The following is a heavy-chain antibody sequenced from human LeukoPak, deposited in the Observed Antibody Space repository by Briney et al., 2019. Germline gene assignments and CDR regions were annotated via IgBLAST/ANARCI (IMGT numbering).Heavy chain of an antibody. CDR3: ARETGDFDY. CDR1: GFTFSNYA. J-gene: IGHJ4*02. D-gene: IGHD1-1*01. CDR2: ISGSGDCT. V-gene: IGHV3-23*01. Sequence: GGSLRLSCAASGFTFSNYAMSWVRQAPGKGLEWVSVISGSGDCTYYTDPVQGRFTISRDNSKNTLYLQMNSLRADDTALYYCARETGDFDYWGQGILVTVSS.